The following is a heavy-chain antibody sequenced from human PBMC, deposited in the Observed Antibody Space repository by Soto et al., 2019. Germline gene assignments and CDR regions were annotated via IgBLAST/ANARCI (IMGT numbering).Heavy chain of an antibody. V-gene: IGHV3-15*01. CDR1: GFAFSPAW. CDR2: IKSKTSGETR. D-gene: IGHD2-15*01. J-gene: IGHJ4*02. Sequence: SVSLSCAASGFAFSPAWMTWVRQAPGKGLEWVALIKSKTSGETRAYAAPVKGRFTISRDDSENTVFLQMDSLTTEDTAVYYCVIYDAARASGDIHYRDPGTLLTVSS. CDR3: VIYDAARASGDIHY.